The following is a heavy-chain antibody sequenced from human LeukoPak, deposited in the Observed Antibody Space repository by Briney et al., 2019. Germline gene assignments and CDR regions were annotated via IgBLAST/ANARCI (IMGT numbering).Heavy chain of an antibody. CDR3: ARDLSGPDY. J-gene: IGHJ4*02. V-gene: IGHV3-33*08. CDR2: IWSDGRNK. CDR1: GFTFSSYA. Sequence: GGSLRLSCAASGFTFSSYAMTWVRQAPDKGLEWVAVIWSDGRNKHDADSVKGRFTISRDNSKNTLYLQMNSLRAEDTAVYYCARDLSGPDYWGQGTLVTVSS. D-gene: IGHD3-10*01.